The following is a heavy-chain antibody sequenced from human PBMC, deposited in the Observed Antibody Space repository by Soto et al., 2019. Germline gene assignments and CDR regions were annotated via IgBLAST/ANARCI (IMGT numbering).Heavy chain of an antibody. CDR1: GYTFTSYG. J-gene: IGHJ4*02. CDR2: ISAYNGNT. CDR3: ERAWFHRGSYWSLPAY. Sequence: QVQLVQSGAEVKKPGASVKVSCKASGYTFTSYGISWVRQAPGQGLEWMGWISAYNGNTNYAQKLQGRVTMNTETSTSTAYMELGSLRSDDTAVYYCERAWFHRGSYWSLPAYWGQGTLVTVSS. D-gene: IGHD2-8*02. V-gene: IGHV1-18*01.